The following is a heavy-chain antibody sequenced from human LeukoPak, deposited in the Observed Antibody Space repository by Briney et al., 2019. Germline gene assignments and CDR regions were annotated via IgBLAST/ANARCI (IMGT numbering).Heavy chain of an antibody. V-gene: IGHV4-59*01. Sequence: SETLSLTCTVSGGSIINYYWSWIRQPPGKGLEWIGYIHFIGSTNYNPSLKSRVTISVDTSKNQFSLKLNSVTAADTAVYYCARGRTWFDPWGQGTLVTVSS. CDR1: GGSIINYY. CDR3: ARGRTWFDP. CDR2: IHFIGST. J-gene: IGHJ5*02.